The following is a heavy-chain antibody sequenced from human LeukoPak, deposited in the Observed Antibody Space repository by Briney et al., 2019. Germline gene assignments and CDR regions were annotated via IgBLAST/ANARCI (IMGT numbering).Heavy chain of an antibody. CDR1: GYTFTSYD. V-gene: IGHV1-8*01. J-gene: IGHJ5*02. D-gene: IGHD6-19*01. CDR3: ARGRAVAGKGNWFDP. Sequence: GASVKVSCKASGYTFTSYDINWVRQATGQGLEWMGWMNPNSGNTGYAQKFQGRVTMTRNTSISTAYMELSSLRSEDTAVYYCARGRAVAGKGNWFDPWGQGTLVTVSS. CDR2: MNPNSGNT.